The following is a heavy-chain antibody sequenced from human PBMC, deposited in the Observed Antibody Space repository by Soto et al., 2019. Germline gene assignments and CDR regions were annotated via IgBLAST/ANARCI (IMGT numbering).Heavy chain of an antibody. CDR1: GGSVGTGDYA. CDR3: AGERYRFLRGPVDL. D-gene: IGHD3-3*01. CDR2: DYYTENN. J-gene: IGHJ2*01. Sequence: QVQLQESGPGLVKPSQTLSLTCTVSGGSVGTGDYAWTWIRQAPGKDLEWLAYDYYTENNYQNPSLKGRASIAVDTSKNQFSLELRSVTAADTAVYYWAGERYRFLRGPVDLWGRGTLVTVSS. V-gene: IGHV4-30-4*01.